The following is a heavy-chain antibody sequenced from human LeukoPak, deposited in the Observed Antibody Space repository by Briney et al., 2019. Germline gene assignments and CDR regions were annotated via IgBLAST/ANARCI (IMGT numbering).Heavy chain of an antibody. CDR2: INHSGST. V-gene: IGHV4-34*01. CDR1: GFTVSSNY. Sequence: GSLRLSCAASGFTVSSNYMSWVRQPPGKGLEWIGEINHSGSTNYNPSLKSRVTISVDTSKNQFSLKLSSVTAADTAVYYCARAGGVNYYDSSGPGPRYYYYMDVWGKGTTVTVSS. J-gene: IGHJ6*03. CDR3: ARAGGVNYYDSSGPGPRYYYYMDV. D-gene: IGHD3-22*01.